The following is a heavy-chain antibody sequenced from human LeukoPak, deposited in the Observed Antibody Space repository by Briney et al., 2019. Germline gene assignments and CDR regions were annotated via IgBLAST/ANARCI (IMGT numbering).Heavy chain of an antibody. V-gene: IGHV3-48*01. J-gene: IGHJ4*02. CDR1: GFSFSSYS. CDR3: ARDYVYAFDY. D-gene: IGHD2/OR15-2a*01. CDR2: ISGSGNAK. Sequence: GSLRLSCAASGFSFSSYSMNWVRQAPGKGLEWVSYISGSGNAKHYTDSVKGRFTISRDNAKNALYLQMNSLRVEDTAVYFCARDYVYAFDYWGQGTLVTVSS.